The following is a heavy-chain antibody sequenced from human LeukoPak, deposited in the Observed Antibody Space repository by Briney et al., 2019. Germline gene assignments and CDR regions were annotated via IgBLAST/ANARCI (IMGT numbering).Heavy chain of an antibody. CDR2: INPNSGGT. CDR3: AKWGGVQFDP. CDR1: GYTFIDYY. Sequence: ASVKVSCKASGYTFIDYYVNWVRQAPGQGLEWMGWINPNSGGTNYAQKFQGRVTMTRDTSISTVYMELTSLTSADTAVYYCAKWGGVQFDPWGQGTLVTVSS. D-gene: IGHD2-8*01. V-gene: IGHV1-2*02. J-gene: IGHJ5*02.